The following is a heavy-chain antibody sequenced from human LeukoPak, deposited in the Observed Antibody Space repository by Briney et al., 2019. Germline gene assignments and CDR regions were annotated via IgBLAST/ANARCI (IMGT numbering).Heavy chain of an antibody. CDR1: GFTFDIYW. J-gene: IGHJ6*02. V-gene: IGHV3-7*05. CDR2: IKYDGSEN. CDR3: ARAFGMDV. Sequence: GGSLGLSCAASGFTFDIYWMSWVRQAPGKGLEWVANIKYDGSENYYVDSVKGRFTISRDNAKNSLYLQMNSLRAEDSAVYFRARAFGMDVWGQGTTVTVS.